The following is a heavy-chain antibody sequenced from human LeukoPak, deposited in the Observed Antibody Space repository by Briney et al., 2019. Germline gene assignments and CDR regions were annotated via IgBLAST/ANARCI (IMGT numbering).Heavy chain of an antibody. Sequence: PSETLSLTCTISGGSISGSFWGWIRQPAGKGLEWIGRIATSGTINYNPSLKSRVTVSVDTSKNQFSLKLTSMSAADTAVYYCTRDGSKGSSGDAFDLWGQGTVVTVSS. CDR1: GGSISGSF. V-gene: IGHV4-4*07. J-gene: IGHJ3*01. CDR3: TRDGSKGSSGDAFDL. CDR2: IATSGTI. D-gene: IGHD3-10*01.